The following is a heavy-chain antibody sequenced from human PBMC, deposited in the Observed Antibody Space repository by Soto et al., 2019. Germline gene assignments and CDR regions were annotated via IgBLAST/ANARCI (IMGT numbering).Heavy chain of an antibody. CDR1: GGSLSTYT. CDR2: IVPIFETG. D-gene: IGHD2-21*02. V-gene: IGHV1-69*13. J-gene: IGHJ4*02. CDR3: ARGGVATFYFDY. Sequence: ASVKVSCKASGGSLSTYTINWVRQAPGHGLEWMGGIVPIFETGNYAQKFQGRVKITANASTSTAYMELSSLTSEDTAVYYCARGGVATFYFDYWGQGTLVTVSS.